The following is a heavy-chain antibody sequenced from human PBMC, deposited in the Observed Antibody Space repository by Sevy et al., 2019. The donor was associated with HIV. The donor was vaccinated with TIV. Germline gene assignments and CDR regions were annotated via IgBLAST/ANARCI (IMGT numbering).Heavy chain of an antibody. J-gene: IGHJ3*02. CDR2: ITPFFGSA. Sequence: ASVKVSCKASGGTFDTYSISWVRQAPGQGPEWMGGITPFFGSANYAQKFQGRLTITGDQSPGTAYLELSNLRSEDTAVYYCARDRDITFGGGDAFDIWGQGTMVTVSS. V-gene: IGHV1-69*13. CDR3: ARDRDITFGGGDAFDI. D-gene: IGHD3-16*01. CDR1: GGTFDTYS.